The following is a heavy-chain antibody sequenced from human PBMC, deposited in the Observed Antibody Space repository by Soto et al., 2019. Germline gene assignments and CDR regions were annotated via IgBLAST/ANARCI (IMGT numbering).Heavy chain of an antibody. CDR1: GFTFSDHY. V-gene: IGHV3-72*01. CDR3: ARAILGVDTAAQATGDYYYGMDV. J-gene: IGHJ6*02. D-gene: IGHD5-18*01. Sequence: GGSLRLSCAASGFTFSDHYMDWVRQAPGKGLEWVGRTRNKANSYTTEYAASVKGRFTISRDDSKNSLYLQMNSLKTEETAVYYCARAILGVDTAAQATGDYYYGMDVWGQGTTVTVSS. CDR2: TRNKANSYTT.